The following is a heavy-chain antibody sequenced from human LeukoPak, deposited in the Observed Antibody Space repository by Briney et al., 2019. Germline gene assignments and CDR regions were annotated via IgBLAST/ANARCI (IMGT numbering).Heavy chain of an antibody. J-gene: IGHJ4*02. CDR1: GFTVSSNY. Sequence: GGSLTLSCAASGFTVSSNYMSWVRHAPGKGPEWVSVIYNDGRTFSGDSVKGRSTLSRHNSKNTLYLQMNSLSSEDTAVYYCVRVPLHPTISHFDLWGQGTLVTVSS. V-gene: IGHV3-53*04. CDR3: VRVPLHPTISHFDL. CDR2: IYNDGRT. D-gene: IGHD1-14*01.